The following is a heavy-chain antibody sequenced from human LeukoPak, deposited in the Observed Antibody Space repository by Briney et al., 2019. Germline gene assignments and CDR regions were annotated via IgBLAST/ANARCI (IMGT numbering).Heavy chain of an antibody. J-gene: IGHJ4*02. CDR1: GGSFSGYY. Sequence: SESLSLACTVYGGSFSGYYWAWIRQPPGKGLEWMAEIVQSGRTNYSPSLESRLTLSVDTSKNQFSLKLSSVTAADTAVYYCARGSVFMGYASFDYWGQGALVTVSS. CDR2: IVQSGRT. D-gene: IGHD2-2*01. V-gene: IGHV4-34*12. CDR3: ARGSVFMGYASFDY.